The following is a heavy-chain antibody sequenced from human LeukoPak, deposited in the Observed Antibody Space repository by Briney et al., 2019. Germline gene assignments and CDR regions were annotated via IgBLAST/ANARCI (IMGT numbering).Heavy chain of an antibody. D-gene: IGHD5-24*01. Sequence: SETLSLTCTVSGGSISSYYWSWIRQPPGKGLEWIGYIYYSGSTNYNPSLKSRVTISVDTSKNQFSLKLSSVTAADTAVYYCARVVYKNWFDPWGQGTPVTVSS. CDR1: GGSISSYY. V-gene: IGHV4-59*01. CDR2: IYYSGST. J-gene: IGHJ5*02. CDR3: ARVVYKNWFDP.